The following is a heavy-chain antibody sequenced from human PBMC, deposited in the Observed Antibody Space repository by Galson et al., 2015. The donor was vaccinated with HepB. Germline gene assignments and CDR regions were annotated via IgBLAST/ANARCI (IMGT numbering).Heavy chain of an antibody. CDR3: TRSRYYDFWSGYYAADY. Sequence: SLRLSCAASGFTFGEYAMRWFRQAPGKGLEWVGFIRSKAYGGTTEYAASVKGRFTIPRDDSKSIAYLQMNSLKTEDTAVYYCTRSRYYDFWSGYYAADYWGQGTLVTVSS. V-gene: IGHV3-49*03. CDR2: IRSKAYGGTT. D-gene: IGHD3-3*01. CDR1: GFTFGEYA. J-gene: IGHJ4*02.